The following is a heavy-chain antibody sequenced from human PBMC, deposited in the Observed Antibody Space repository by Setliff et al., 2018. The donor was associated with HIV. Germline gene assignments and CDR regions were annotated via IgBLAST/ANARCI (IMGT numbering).Heavy chain of an antibody. J-gene: IGHJ4*02. CDR3: ARHSDILTGHFDY. CDR1: DYTFTKYA. V-gene: IGHV1-18*01. CDR2: ISAHNGNT. D-gene: IGHD3-9*01. Sequence: WASVKVSCKTSDYTFTKYAISWVRQAPGQGLEWMGWISAHNGNTNYAQRLKGRVTVTTDSSTNTVYLELRSLRSDDTAVYYCARHSDILTGHFDYWGQGTLVTVSS.